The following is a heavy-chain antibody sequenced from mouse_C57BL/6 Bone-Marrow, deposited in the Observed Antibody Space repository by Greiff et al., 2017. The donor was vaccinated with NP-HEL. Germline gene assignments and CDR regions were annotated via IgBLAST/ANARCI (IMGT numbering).Heavy chain of an antibody. CDR2: IDPENGDT. CDR1: GFNIKDDY. D-gene: IGHD1-1*01. J-gene: IGHJ4*01. Sequence: EVQLQQSGAELVRPGASVKLSCTVSGFNIKDDYMHWVKQRPEQGLEWIGWIDPENGDTEYASKFQGKATITADTSSNTAYLQLSSLTSEDTAFYYCTTGGSSPYAMDYWGQGTSVTVSS. CDR3: TTGGSSPYAMDY. V-gene: IGHV14-4*01.